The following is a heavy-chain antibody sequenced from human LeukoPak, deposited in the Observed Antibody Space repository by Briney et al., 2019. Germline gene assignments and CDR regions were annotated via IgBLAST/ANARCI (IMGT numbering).Heavy chain of an antibody. V-gene: IGHV3-7*03. CDR1: GFTFNNYW. CDR3: AKAGQTTGYSSSFFY. CDR2: MRQDGGEI. Sequence: SGGSLRLSCVVSGFTFNNYWMSWVRQAPGKGLEWVATMRQDGGEIYYVDSVRGRFTISRDNAKNSLYLQMNSLRAEDTAVYYCAKAGQTTGYSSSFFYWGQGTLVTVSS. J-gene: IGHJ4*02. D-gene: IGHD6-13*01.